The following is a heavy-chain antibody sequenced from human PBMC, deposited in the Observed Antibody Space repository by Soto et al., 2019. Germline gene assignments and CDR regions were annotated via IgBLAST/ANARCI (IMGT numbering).Heavy chain of an antibody. V-gene: IGHV4-30-4*01. J-gene: IGHJ4*02. CDR2: IYYSGST. Sequence: SETLSLTCTVSGGSLSSGDYYWSWIRQPPGKGLEWIGYIYYSGSTYYNPSLKSRVTISVDTSKNQFSLKLSSVTAADTAVYYCAREGYSSTVIDYWGQGTLVTVSS. CDR3: AREGYSSTVIDY. CDR1: GGSLSSGDYY. D-gene: IGHD2-2*02.